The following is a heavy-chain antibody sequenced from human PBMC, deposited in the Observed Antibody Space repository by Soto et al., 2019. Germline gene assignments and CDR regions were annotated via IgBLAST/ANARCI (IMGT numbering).Heavy chain of an antibody. CDR2: IKNKLDGGTT. CDR1: GMTFINAW. Sequence: GSLRLSCTAAGMTFINAWMNWVRQAPGKGPEWVGRIKNKLDGGTTDYAAPVKGRFNISRDDSKNTLYLQMNSLRTEDTAVYYCTSGEFALLSGDPNSFDPSGRGTLVTVSS. CDR3: TSGEFALLSGDPNSFDP. D-gene: IGHD2-21*01. J-gene: IGHJ5*02. V-gene: IGHV3-15*05.